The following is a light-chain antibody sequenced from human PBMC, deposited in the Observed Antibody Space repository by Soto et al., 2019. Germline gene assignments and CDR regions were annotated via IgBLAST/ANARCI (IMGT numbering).Light chain of an antibody. CDR2: AAS. V-gene: IGKV1-9*01. J-gene: IGKJ5*01. CDR1: QGISRY. CDR3: QQYYSFPIT. Sequence: DIQLTQSPSFLSASVGDRVTMSCRASQGISRYLTWYQQKPGKAPELLIYAASTLQSGVPSRFSGSGSGTDFTLTISCPQSEDFATYYCQQYYSFPITFGQGTRLEIK.